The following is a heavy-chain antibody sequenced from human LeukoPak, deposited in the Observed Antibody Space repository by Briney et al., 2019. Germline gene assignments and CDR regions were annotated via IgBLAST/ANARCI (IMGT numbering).Heavy chain of an antibody. CDR1: GFTFSSYG. D-gene: IGHD3-9*01. CDR3: AGLVHGY. CDR2: ISYDGSNK. J-gene: IGHJ4*02. V-gene: IGHV3-30*03. Sequence: PGRSLRLSCAASGFTFSSYGMHWVRQAPGKGLEWVAVISYDGSNKYYADSVKGRFTISRDNSKNTLYLQMNSLRSEDTAVYYCAGLVHGYWGEGTLVTVSS.